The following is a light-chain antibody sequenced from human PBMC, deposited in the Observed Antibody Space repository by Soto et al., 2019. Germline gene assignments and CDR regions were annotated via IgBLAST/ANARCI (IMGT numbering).Light chain of an antibody. CDR2: EGS. CDR3: CSYAGSSTFV. J-gene: IGLJ1*01. CDR1: SSDVGSYNL. Sequence: QSALTQPASVSGSPGQSITISCTGTSSDVGSYNLVSWYQQHPGKAPKLMIYEGSKRPSGVSNRFSGPKSGNTASLTISGLQAEDEADYYCCSYAGSSTFVFGTGTKVTV. V-gene: IGLV2-23*03.